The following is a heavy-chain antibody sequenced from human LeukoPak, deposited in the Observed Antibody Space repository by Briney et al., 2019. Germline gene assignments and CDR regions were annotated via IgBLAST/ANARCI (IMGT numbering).Heavy chain of an antibody. CDR1: GFTFSDYY. V-gene: IGHV3-11*01. J-gene: IGHJ5*01. D-gene: IGHD6-19*01. CDR2: IGGRASSI. Sequence: PGGSLRLSCAASGFTFSDYYVSWIRQAPRKGLEWVSYIGGRASSIYYSDSVKGRFTISRDNARNSLYLQMNSLRAEDTAVYYCARERYSSGWYDFWGQGTLVTVSS. CDR3: ARERYSSGWYDF.